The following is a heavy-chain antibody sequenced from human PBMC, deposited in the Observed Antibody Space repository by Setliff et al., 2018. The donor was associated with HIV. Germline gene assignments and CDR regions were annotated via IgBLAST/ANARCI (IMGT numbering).Heavy chain of an antibody. CDR2: INAGNGNT. CDR1: GYTFTSYA. CDR3: ARGATYYNFWSGSYDAFDV. V-gene: IGHV1-3*03. Sequence: ASVKVSCKASGYTFTSYAIHWVRQAPGQRLEWMGWINAGNGNTKYSQEFQGRVTITRDTSASTAYMELSSLKSEDMAVYYCARGATYYNFWSGSYDAFDVWGPGTMVTVSS. D-gene: IGHD3-3*01. J-gene: IGHJ3*01.